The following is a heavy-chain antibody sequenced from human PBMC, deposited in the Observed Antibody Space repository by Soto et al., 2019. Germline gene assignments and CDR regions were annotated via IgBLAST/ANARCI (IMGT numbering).Heavy chain of an antibody. J-gene: IGHJ6*02. CDR3: ARGFSSVSMDA. V-gene: IGHV4-61*08. Sequence: SDTLTLTRSVSGDYVRSGGYYWGWVRQPPGKGLEWIGYIYSSGSANYNPSLKSRVTISRDTSKNQISLKVASVTAADTAGYYCARGFSSVSMDAWGQGTTVTVSS. CDR1: GDYVRSGGYY. CDR2: IYSSGSA. D-gene: IGHD6-19*01.